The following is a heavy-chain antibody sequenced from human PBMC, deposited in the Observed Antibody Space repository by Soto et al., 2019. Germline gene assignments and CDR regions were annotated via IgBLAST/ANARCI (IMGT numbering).Heavy chain of an antibody. V-gene: IGHV3-33*01. CDR2: IWYDGSNT. J-gene: IGHJ4*02. D-gene: IGHD2-21*02. CDR1: GFTFSSYG. Sequence: QVQLVESGGGVVQPGRSLRLSCAASGFTFSSYGMHWVRQAPGKGLEWVAVIWYDGSNTYYADSVKGRFTISRHNSKDTLYLQMNRLRAEDTAVYYCAIALGVYCGGDCALDYWGQGTLVTVSS. CDR3: AIALGVYCGGDCALDY.